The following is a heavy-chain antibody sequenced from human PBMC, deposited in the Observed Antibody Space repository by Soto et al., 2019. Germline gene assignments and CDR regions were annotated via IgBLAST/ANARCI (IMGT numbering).Heavy chain of an antibody. V-gene: IGHV3-23*01. CDR1: GFTFSSYA. D-gene: IGHD5-12*01. J-gene: IGHJ4*02. Sequence: GGSLRLSCAASGFTFSSYAMSWVRQAPGKGLEWVSAISGSGGSTYYADSVKGRFTISRDNSKNTLYLQMNSLRAEDTAVYYCADRGRWLQLSYWGQGTLVTVSS. CDR2: ISGSGGST. CDR3: ADRGRWLQLSY.